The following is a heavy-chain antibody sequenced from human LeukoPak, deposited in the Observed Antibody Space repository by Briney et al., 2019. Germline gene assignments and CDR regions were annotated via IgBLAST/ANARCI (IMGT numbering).Heavy chain of an antibody. Sequence: GSLRLSCAASGFTFSSYAMSWVRQAPGKGLEWVSAISGSGGSTYYADSVKGRFTISRDNSKNTLYLQMNSLRAEDTAVYYCAKGSGGSRNSIYYFDYWGQGTLVTVSS. CDR3: AKGSGGSRNSIYYFDY. CDR2: ISGSGGST. CDR1: GFTFSSYA. D-gene: IGHD2-15*01. J-gene: IGHJ4*02. V-gene: IGHV3-23*01.